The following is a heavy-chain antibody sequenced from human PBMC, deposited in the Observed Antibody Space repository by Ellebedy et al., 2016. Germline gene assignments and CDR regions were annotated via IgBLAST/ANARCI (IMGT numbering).Heavy chain of an antibody. V-gene: IGHV4-30-4*01. D-gene: IGHD2-2*01. Sequence: SETLSLTCTVSSGSINSYYWSWIRQPPGKGLEWIGYIYYGGSTDYNPSLNSRVTISLDSPKNQFSLKVTSVTAADTAVYYCARGDPARGLTPAIWGQGTLVTVSS. CDR2: IYYGGST. CDR3: ARGDPARGLTPAI. CDR1: SGSINSYY. J-gene: IGHJ4*02.